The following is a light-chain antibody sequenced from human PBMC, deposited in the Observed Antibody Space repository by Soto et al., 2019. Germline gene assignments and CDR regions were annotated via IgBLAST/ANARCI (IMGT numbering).Light chain of an antibody. V-gene: IGKV3-15*01. CDR2: VAS. CDR1: QSVNSN. Sequence: EIGMTQSPVTLSVSPGDRATLSCRASQSVNSNLAWYQQKPGQTPKLLIYVASARTTGIPAKFSGSGSRTEFTLTIRSLQSEDFAVYYRQQYNVWPLPFGGGTKVEFK. J-gene: IGKJ4*01. CDR3: QQYNVWPLP.